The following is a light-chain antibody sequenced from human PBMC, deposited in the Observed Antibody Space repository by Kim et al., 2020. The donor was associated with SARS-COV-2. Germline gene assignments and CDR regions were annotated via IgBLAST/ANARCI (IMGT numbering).Light chain of an antibody. V-gene: IGLV2-8*01. CDR2: EVS. Sequence: SALTQPPSASGSPGQSVNLSCTGTSSDVGGYNYVSWYQQHPGKAPKLMIYEVSKRPSGVPDRFSGSKSGNPASLTVSGLQAEDEADDYCSSYAGSNNWVFGGGTQLTV. J-gene: IGLJ3*02. CDR3: SSYAGSNNWV. CDR1: SSDVGGYNY.